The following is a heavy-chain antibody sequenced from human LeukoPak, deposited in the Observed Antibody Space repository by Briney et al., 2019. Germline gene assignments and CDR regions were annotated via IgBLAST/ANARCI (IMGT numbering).Heavy chain of an antibody. Sequence: GGSLRLSCAASGFTFSSYSMNWVRQAPGKGLEWVSSISSSSSYIYYAGSVKGRFTISRDNAKNSLYLQMNSLRAEDTAVYYCARDGGSSWYRHYYYYGMDVWGQGTTVTVSS. J-gene: IGHJ6*02. CDR1: GFTFSSYS. D-gene: IGHD6-13*01. CDR3: ARDGGSSWYRHYYYYGMDV. V-gene: IGHV3-21*01. CDR2: ISSSSSYI.